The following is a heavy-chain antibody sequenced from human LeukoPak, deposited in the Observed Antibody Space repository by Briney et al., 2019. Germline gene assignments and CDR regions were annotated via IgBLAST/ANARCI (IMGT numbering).Heavy chain of an antibody. J-gene: IGHJ4*02. D-gene: IGHD6-19*01. CDR3: VKDSKSSGWYVPPNFDY. V-gene: IGHV3-64D*09. CDR1: GFTFSTYA. CDR2: VSSNVYST. Sequence: GGSLRLSCSASGFTFSTYAMHWVRQAPGKGLEYVSSVSSNVYSTHYADSVKGRFTISRDNSKNTLYLQMSSLRTEDTAVYYCVKDSKSSGWYVPPNFDYWGQGTLATVSS.